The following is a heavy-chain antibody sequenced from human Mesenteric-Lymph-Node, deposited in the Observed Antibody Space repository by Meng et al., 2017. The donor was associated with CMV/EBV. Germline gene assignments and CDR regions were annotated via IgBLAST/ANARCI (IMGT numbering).Heavy chain of an antibody. CDR2: ISSSSSYI. Sequence: GGSLRLSCAASGFTFSSYSMNWVRQAPGKGLEWVSSISSSSSYIYYADSVKGRFTISRDNAKNSPYLQMNSLRAEDTAVYYCARDPSIVGSVWGQGTLVTVSS. V-gene: IGHV3-21*01. CDR1: GFTFSSYS. D-gene: IGHD1-26*01. CDR3: ARDPSIVGSV. J-gene: IGHJ4*02.